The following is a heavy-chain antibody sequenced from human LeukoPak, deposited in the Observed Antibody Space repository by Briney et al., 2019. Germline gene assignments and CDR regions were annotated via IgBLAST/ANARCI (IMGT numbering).Heavy chain of an antibody. J-gene: IGHJ4*02. CDR2: IRNKPNSYTT. CDR1: GFTFSDHF. CDR3: VRGSRSFDY. Sequence: PGGSLRLSCAASGFTFSDHFMDWFRQAPGKGLGWVGRIRNKPNSYTTEYAASVKGRFTISRDDSKNSLYLQMNSLKTEDTAVYYCVRGSRSFDYWGQGTLVTVSS. V-gene: IGHV3-72*01.